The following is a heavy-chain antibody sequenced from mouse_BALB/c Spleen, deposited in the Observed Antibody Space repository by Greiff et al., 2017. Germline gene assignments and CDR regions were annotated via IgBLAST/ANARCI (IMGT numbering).Heavy chain of an antibody. J-gene: IGHJ2*01. Sequence: EVQRVESGPGLVKPSQSLSLTCSVTGYSITSGYYWNWIRQFPGNKLEWMGYISYDGSNNYNPSLKNRISITRDTSKNQFFLKLNSVTTEDTATYYCAREGYGYYFDYWGQGTTLTVSS. CDR2: ISYDGSN. D-gene: IGHD1-2*01. CDR3: AREGYGYYFDY. CDR1: GYSITSGYY. V-gene: IGHV3-6*02.